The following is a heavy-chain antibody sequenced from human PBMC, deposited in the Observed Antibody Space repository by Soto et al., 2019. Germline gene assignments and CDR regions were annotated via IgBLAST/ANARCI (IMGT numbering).Heavy chain of an antibody. CDR2: ISAYNGNT. D-gene: IGHD3-22*01. V-gene: IGHV1-18*01. CDR3: ARDRYYDSSAHGWFDP. CDR1: GYTFTSYG. Sequence: ASVKVSCKASGYTFTSYGISWVRQAPGQGLEWMGWISAYNGNTNYAQKLQGRVTMTTDTSTSTAYMELRSLRSDDTAVYYCARDRYYDSSAHGWFDPWGQGTLVTVSS. J-gene: IGHJ5*02.